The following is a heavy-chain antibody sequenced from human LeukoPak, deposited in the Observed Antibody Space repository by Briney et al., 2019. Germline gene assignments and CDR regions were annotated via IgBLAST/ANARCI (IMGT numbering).Heavy chain of an antibody. D-gene: IGHD5-12*01. CDR1: GASMTTYY. Sequence: SETLSLTCTVSGASMTTYYRSWIRQPPGKGLEWVAYIYSSGSTNYNPSLKSRVTISVDTSKNQFSLKLSSVTAADTAVYYCARGTGGHAGYWGQGTLVTVSS. V-gene: IGHV4-59*01. CDR3: ARGTGGHAGY. J-gene: IGHJ4*02. CDR2: IYSSGST.